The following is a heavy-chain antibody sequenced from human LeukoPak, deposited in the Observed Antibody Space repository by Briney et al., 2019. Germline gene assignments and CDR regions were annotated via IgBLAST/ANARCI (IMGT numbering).Heavy chain of an antibody. Sequence: GGSPRLSCAASGFTFSSYSMNWVRQAPGKGLEWVSSISSSSSYIYYADSVKGRFTISRDNAKNSLYLQMNSLRAEDTAVYYCARRYSSSWYPGPTLDYWGQGTLVTVSS. CDR3: ARRYSSSWYPGPTLDY. D-gene: IGHD6-13*01. V-gene: IGHV3-21*01. CDR2: ISSSSSYI. J-gene: IGHJ4*02. CDR1: GFTFSSYS.